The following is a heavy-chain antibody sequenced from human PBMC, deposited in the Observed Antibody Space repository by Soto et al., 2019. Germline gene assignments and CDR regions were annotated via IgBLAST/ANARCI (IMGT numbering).Heavy chain of an antibody. CDR3: ARGELKTGSVPYSMDV. V-gene: IGHV1-69*01. CDR2: FIPIFGTS. Sequence: QVQLVQSGAEVKNPGSSVKVSCKAYGGTFSTYGISWVRQAPGQGLEWMGGFIPIFGTSNYAQKFQGRLTRSADEHTSTAYMELSSLRSDDTAVYYCARGELKTGSVPYSMDVWGQGTTVAVSS. J-gene: IGHJ6*02. CDR1: GGTFSTYG. D-gene: IGHD1-1*01.